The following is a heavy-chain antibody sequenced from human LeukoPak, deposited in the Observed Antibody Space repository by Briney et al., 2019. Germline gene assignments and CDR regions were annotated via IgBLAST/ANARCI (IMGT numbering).Heavy chain of an antibody. V-gene: IGHV3-30*04. CDR1: GFTFNNYA. CDR2: ISYDGSNK. Sequence: PTGGSLRLSCAASGFTFNNYAMHWVRLAPGKGLEWVAVISYDGSNKYYTDPVKGRFTISRDNSKNTLYLQMNSLRSEDTAVYFCARDSGFSGTQRGEYWGHGTLVTVSS. D-gene: IGHD3/OR15-3a*01. CDR3: ARDSGFSGTQRGEY. J-gene: IGHJ4*01.